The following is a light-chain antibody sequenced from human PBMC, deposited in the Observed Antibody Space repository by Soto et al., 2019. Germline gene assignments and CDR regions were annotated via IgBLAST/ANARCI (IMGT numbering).Light chain of an antibody. Sequence: ITQSPATLSVSPGERVTLSCRASHTLTRNLAWYQHKPGQSPRLLIYGASARASGIPDRFSGGGSGAEYTLTISSLQSEDFAVYYCQQYDKWPRTFGQGTKVDIK. CDR1: HTLTRN. CDR3: QQYDKWPRT. CDR2: GAS. J-gene: IGKJ1*01. V-gene: IGKV3-15*01.